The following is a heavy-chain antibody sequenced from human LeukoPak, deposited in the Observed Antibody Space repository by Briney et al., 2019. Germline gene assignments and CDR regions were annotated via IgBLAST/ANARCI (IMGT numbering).Heavy chain of an antibody. Sequence: PSETLSFTCTASGGSISSYYWSWIRQPPGKGLEWIGYIYYSGSTNYNPSLKSRVTISVDTSKNQFSLKLSSVTAADTAVYYCARTNWNAFFDYWGQGTLVTVSS. CDR3: ARTNWNAFFDY. CDR1: GGSISSYY. V-gene: IGHV4-59*01. J-gene: IGHJ4*02. D-gene: IGHD1-20*01. CDR2: IYYSGST.